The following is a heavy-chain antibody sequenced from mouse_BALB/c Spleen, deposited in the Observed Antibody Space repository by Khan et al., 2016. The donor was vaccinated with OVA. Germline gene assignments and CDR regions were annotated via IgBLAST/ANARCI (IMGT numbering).Heavy chain of an antibody. J-gene: IGHJ3*01. CDR1: GYTFTSYW. CDR2: IDPSPDYT. CDR3: VNHGSSSAWFTY. V-gene: IGHV1-7*01. Sequence: VQLQQSGAELAKPGASVKMSCKASGYTFTSYWMHWVKPRPGQGLEWIGYIDPSPDYTEYNQKFRDKATLHVDKSSTTVYMQLTSLTSEDAAVYYCVNHGSSSAWFTYWGQGTLVTVSA. D-gene: IGHD1-1*01.